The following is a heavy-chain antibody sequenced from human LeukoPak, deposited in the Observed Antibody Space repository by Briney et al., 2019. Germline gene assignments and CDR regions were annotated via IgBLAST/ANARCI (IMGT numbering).Heavy chain of an antibody. CDR3: SRARTGFHANYYVYYMDV. D-gene: IGHD1-14*01. Sequence: GGSLRLSCAASVFTFSSYSMHWVRQAPGKGLEWVAVISYDGSNKYYADSVKGRFTISRDNSKNTLYLQMNSQRAEDTAVYYCSRARTGFHANYYVYYMDVWSKGTTVTVSS. J-gene: IGHJ6*03. CDR2: ISYDGSNK. CDR1: VFTFSSYS. V-gene: IGHV3-30*04.